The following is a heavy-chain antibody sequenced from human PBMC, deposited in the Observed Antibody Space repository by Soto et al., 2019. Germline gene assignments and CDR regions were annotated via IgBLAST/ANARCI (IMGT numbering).Heavy chain of an antibody. Sequence: GASVKVSCKASGGTFSSYAISWVRQAPGQGLEWMGGIIPIFGTANYAQKFQGRVTITADESTSTAYMELRSLRSEDTAVYYCAREGYSSGWYGKNFFDYWAQGTLVTVSS. D-gene: IGHD6-19*01. V-gene: IGHV1-69*13. CDR1: GGTFSSYA. CDR2: IIPIFGTA. J-gene: IGHJ4*02. CDR3: AREGYSSGWYGKNFFDY.